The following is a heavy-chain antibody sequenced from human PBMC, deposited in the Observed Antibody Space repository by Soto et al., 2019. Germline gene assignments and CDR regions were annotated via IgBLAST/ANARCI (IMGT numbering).Heavy chain of an antibody. CDR1: GFTFSSYA. J-gene: IGHJ6*02. Sequence: PGGSLRLSCAASGFTFSSYAMSWVRQAPGKGLEWVSVISGSGGSTYYADSVKGRFTISRDNSKNTLSLQMNSLRAEDTALYYCAKGGYYYYYDMDVWGQGTTVTVSS. CDR2: ISGSGGST. V-gene: IGHV3-23*01. CDR3: AKGGYYYYYDMDV.